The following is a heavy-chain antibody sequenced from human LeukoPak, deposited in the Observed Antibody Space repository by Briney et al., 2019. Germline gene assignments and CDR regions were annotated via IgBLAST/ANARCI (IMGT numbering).Heavy chain of an antibody. CDR1: GFTFSSYW. Sequence: GGSLRLSCEASGFTFSSYWMNWVRQGPGKGLVWVSCINTDGSSTSYADSVKGRFTISRDNGKNTLYMQMNSLRAEDTAVYYCERGVGAIHYWGQGTLVTVSS. CDR3: ERGVGAIHY. V-gene: IGHV3-74*01. D-gene: IGHD1-26*01. J-gene: IGHJ4*02. CDR2: INTDGSST.